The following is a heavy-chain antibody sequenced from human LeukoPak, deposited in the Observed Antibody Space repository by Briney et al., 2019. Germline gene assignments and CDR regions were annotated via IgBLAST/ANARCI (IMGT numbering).Heavy chain of an antibody. V-gene: IGHV4-34*01. CDR3: ARVGWGIAARPVDY. CDR1: GGSFSGYY. J-gene: IGHJ4*02. CDR2: INHSGST. Sequence: PSETLSLTCAVYGGSFSGYYWSWIRQPPGKGLEWIGEINHSGSTNYNPPLKSRVTISVDTSKNQFSLKLSSVTAADTAVYYCARVGWGIAARPVDYWGQGTLVTVSS. D-gene: IGHD6-6*01.